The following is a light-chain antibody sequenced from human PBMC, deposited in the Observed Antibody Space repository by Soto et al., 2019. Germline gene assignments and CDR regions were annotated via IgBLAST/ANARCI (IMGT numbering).Light chain of an antibody. CDR3: QQYNSYPWT. V-gene: IGKV1-5*01. CDR2: DAS. CDR1: QSISSW. J-gene: IGKJ1*01. Sequence: DIQMTQSPSTLSASVGDRVTITCRASQSISSWLAWYQQKPGKAPKLLIYDASSLESGAPSRFSGSGSGTEFNLTISSLQPDDFATYYCQQYNSYPWTFGQGTKVEIK.